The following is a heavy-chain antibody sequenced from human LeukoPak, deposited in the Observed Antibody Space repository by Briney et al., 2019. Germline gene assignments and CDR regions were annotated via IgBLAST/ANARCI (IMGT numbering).Heavy chain of an antibody. D-gene: IGHD4-17*01. CDR1: GGSISSSSYY. J-gene: IGHJ6*03. CDR3: AKPSSDYGDDPGYQHYYIDV. V-gene: IGHV4-39*01. Sequence: PSETLSLTCAVSGGSISSSSYYWAWIRQPPGKGLEWIGTFSYTGDTYYNPSLKSRVTISVDTSKNQFSLKLNSVTAADTAMYYCAKPSSDYGDDPGYQHYYIDVWGKGTTVTVSS. CDR2: FSYTGDT.